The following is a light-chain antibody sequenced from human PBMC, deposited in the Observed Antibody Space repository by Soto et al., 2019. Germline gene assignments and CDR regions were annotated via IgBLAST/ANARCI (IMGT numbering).Light chain of an antibody. CDR3: QHRKNWQVT. CDR1: QSVSSY. Sequence: EMVLTQSPATRSLSPGERGTLSCRASQSVSSYLAWYQQKPGQAPRLLIYDASNRATGLPARFSGSGSGTDFTLTISSLEPEDFAVYYCQHRKNWQVTFGQGTRLEIK. J-gene: IGKJ5*01. V-gene: IGKV3-11*01. CDR2: DAS.